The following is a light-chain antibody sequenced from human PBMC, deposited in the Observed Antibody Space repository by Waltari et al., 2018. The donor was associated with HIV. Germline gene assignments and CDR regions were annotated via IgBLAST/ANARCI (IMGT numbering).Light chain of an antibody. Sequence: DIQMTQSPSSLSASVGDRVTITCRASQRISTYLNWYQQKPGEAPKLLIYAASSLQSGVPSRFSGSGSGTDFTLTISNLQPEDFAIYYCQQSYRTLTFGGGTKMDIK. CDR1: QRISTY. CDR2: AAS. J-gene: IGKJ4*01. CDR3: QQSYRTLT. V-gene: IGKV1-39*01.